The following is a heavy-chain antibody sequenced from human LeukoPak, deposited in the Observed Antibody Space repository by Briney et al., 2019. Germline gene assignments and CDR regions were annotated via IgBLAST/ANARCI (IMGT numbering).Heavy chain of an antibody. Sequence: GESLLISCKGSGAYLTSYGISWVRQMPGKGLEWMGRIDPSDSKINYSPSFQGHVTISADKSISTAYLQWSSLKASDTAMYYCAAGIDHWGQGTLVTVSS. CDR2: IDPSDSKI. CDR3: AAGIDH. CDR1: GAYLTSYG. D-gene: IGHD6-13*01. V-gene: IGHV5-10-1*01. J-gene: IGHJ4*02.